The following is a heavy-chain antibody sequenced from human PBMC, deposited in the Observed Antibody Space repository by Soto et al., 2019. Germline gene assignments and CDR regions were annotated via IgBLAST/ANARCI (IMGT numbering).Heavy chain of an antibody. J-gene: IGHJ6*02. CDR3: ARQGYIGNFAMHV. V-gene: IGHV1-18*04. CDR1: GYTFKSYD. Sequence: VKVSCQASGYTFKSYDVMWVRKAPGQGLEGMGWITGHNGNADYEENFQGIVIMTTDTSTATASMDLRGLRADDTAVYYGARQGYIGNFAMHVWGQGT. CDR2: ITGHNGNA. D-gene: IGHD5-18*01.